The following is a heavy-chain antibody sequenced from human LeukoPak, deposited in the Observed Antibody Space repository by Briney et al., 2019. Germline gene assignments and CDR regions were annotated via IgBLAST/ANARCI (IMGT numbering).Heavy chain of an antibody. CDR2: INPNSGGT. V-gene: IGHV1-2*02. Sequence: ASVKVSCKASGYTFTSYYMHWVRQAPGQGLEWMGWINPNSGGTNYAQKFQGRVTMTRDTSISTAYMELSRLRSDDTAVYYCARQRLYYYDTSGYVDAFDMWGQGTMVTVSS. J-gene: IGHJ3*02. D-gene: IGHD3-22*01. CDR1: GYTFTSYY. CDR3: ARQRLYYYDTSGYVDAFDM.